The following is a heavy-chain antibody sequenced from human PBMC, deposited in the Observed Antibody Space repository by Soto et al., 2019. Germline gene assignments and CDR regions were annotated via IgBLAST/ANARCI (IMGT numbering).Heavy chain of an antibody. CDR2: IYWDDDK. V-gene: IGHV2-5*02. CDR3: AHRRGYSYDFDY. Sequence: QITLKESGPTLVKPTQTLTLTCTFSGFSLSTSGVGVGWIRQPPGKALEWLALIYWDDDKRYSPSLKSRLTIXTXXSKIQVVLTLTNMDPVDTATYYCAHRRGYSYDFDYWGQGTLVTVSS. D-gene: IGHD5-18*01. J-gene: IGHJ4*02. CDR1: GFSLSTSGVG.